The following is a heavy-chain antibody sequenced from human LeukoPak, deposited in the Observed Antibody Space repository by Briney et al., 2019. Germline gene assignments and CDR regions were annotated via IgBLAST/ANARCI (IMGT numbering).Heavy chain of an antibody. CDR2: FDPEDGET. D-gene: IGHD6-13*01. V-gene: IGHV1-24*01. J-gene: IGHJ4*02. CDR1: GYTLTELS. CDR3: ARGRGSSWYEEVDY. Sequence: ASVKVSCMVSGYTLTELSMHWVRQAPGKGLEWMGGFDPEDGETINAQKFQGRVTMTEDTSTDTAYMELSSLRSEDTAVYYCARGRGSSWYEEVDYWGQGTLVTVSS.